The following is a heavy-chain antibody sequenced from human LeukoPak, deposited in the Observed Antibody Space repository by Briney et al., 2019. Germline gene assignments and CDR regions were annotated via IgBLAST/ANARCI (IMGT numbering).Heavy chain of an antibody. CDR3: AKAMGYGIAVAGTFDS. J-gene: IGHJ4*02. CDR1: GYTFTSYY. Sequence: ASVKVSCKASGYTFTSYYMHWVRQAPGQGLEWMGIINPSGGSTSYAQKFQGRVTMTRNSSISTAYMELSSLRSEDTAVYFCAKAMGYGIAVAGTFDSWGQGALVTVSS. D-gene: IGHD6-19*01. CDR2: INPSGGST. V-gene: IGHV1-46*01.